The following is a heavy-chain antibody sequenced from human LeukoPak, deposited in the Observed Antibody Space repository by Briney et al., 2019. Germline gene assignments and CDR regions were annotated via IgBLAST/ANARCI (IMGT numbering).Heavy chain of an antibody. V-gene: IGHV1-2*02. CDR1: GYTFTGYY. J-gene: IGHJ6*04. CDR2: INPNSGGT. Sequence: ASVKVSCKASGYTFTGYYMHWVRQAPGQGLEWMGWINPNSGGTNYAQKFQGRVTMTRDTSISTAYMELSRLRSDDTAVYYCAKDKAGDTADYYGMDVWGKGTTVTVSS. D-gene: IGHD5-18*01. CDR3: AKDKAGDTADYYGMDV.